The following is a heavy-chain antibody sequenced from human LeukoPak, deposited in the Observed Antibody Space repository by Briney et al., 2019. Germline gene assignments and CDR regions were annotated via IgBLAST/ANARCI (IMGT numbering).Heavy chain of an antibody. V-gene: IGHV3-15*01. CDR3: TADVPSSGAGEFDF. D-gene: IGHD3-16*01. CDR1: GFTFSNYG. Sequence: GGSLRLSCAASGFTFSNYGMHWVRQAPGKGLEWVARIQTKTGGETTDYPAPVKGTFTISRDDSQNTVYLQMNSLKTEDTAVYYCTADVPSSGAGEFDFWGQGTLVTVSS. CDR2: IQTKTGGETT. J-gene: IGHJ4*02.